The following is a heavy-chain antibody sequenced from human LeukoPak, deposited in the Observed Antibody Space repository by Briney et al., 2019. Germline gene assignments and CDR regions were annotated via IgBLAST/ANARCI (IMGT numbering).Heavy chain of an antibody. CDR1: GYTFTNYY. V-gene: IGHV1-18*04. CDR3: ARTGPYGDVYYFDY. CDR2: INPNSGDT. Sequence: ASVKVSCKASGYTFTNYYIHWVRQAPGQGLEWMGWINPNSGDTNYPQNLQGRVTMTTDTSTSTAYMELRSLRSDDTAVYYCARTGPYGDVYYFDYWGQGMLVTVSS. J-gene: IGHJ4*02. D-gene: IGHD4-17*01.